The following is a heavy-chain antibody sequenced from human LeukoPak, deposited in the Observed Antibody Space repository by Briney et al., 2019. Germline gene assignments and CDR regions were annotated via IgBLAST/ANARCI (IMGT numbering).Heavy chain of an antibody. J-gene: IGHJ5*02. D-gene: IGHD2-2*01. Sequence: GGSLRLSCAASGFTFSSYAMSWVRQAPGKGLEWVSAISGSGGGTYYADYVKGRFTISRDNSKNTLYLQVNSLRAEDTAVYYCAKDRLSAPIAPRFDPWGQGTQVTVSS. V-gene: IGHV3-23*01. CDR2: ISGSGGGT. CDR3: AKDRLSAPIAPRFDP. CDR1: GFTFSSYA.